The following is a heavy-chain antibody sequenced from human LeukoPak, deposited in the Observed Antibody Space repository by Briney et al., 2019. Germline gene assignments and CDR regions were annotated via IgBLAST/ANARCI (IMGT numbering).Heavy chain of an antibody. V-gene: IGHV4-39*01. CDR2: IYYSGST. J-gene: IGHJ4*02. D-gene: IGHD3-22*01. CDR3: SRQSAGPLIVPYDSSGQPSDY. Sequence: SETLSLTCTVSGGSISSSSYYWGWIRQPPGKGLEWIGSIYYSGSTYYNPSLKSRVTISVDTSKNQFSLKLSSVTAADTAVYYCSRQSAGPLIVPYDSSGQPSDYWGQGTLVTVSS. CDR1: GGSISSSSYY.